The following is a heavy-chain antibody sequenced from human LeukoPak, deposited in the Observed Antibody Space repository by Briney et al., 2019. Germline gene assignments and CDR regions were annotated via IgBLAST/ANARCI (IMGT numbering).Heavy chain of an antibody. J-gene: IGHJ4*02. Sequence: GGSLRLSCAASGFTFNTYSMNWVRQAPGKGLEWVSYITSSSDIIYYADSVKGRFTTSRDNAKNSLFLQMNGLSAEDTAVYYCARITLFGIIFDSWGQGTLVTVSS. D-gene: IGHD3-3*01. CDR1: GFTFNTYS. V-gene: IGHV3-48*01. CDR3: ARITLFGIIFDS. CDR2: ITSSSDII.